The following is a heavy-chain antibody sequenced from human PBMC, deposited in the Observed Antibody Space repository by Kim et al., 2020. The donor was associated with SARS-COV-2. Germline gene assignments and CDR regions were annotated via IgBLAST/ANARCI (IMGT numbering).Heavy chain of an antibody. CDR2: ST. CDR3: ARTRGEGMDV. D-gene: IGHD3-10*01. V-gene: IGHV4-34*01. Sequence: STNYNPSPKSRVTISVDTSKNQFPLKLSSVTAADTAVYYWARTRGEGMDVWGQATTVTVSS. J-gene: IGHJ6*02.